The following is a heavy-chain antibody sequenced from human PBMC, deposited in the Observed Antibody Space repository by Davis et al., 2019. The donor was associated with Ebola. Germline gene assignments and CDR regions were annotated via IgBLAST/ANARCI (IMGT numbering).Heavy chain of an antibody. J-gene: IGHJ6*02. Sequence: AASVKVSCKASGGTFNNYAVSWVRQAPGQGLEWMGGIIPIFGAANYAQKFQGRVTITADESMSKAYMELSSLRSEDTAVYYCATERRNSDKYGMDVWGQGTTVTVSS. CDR2: IIPIFGAA. CDR3: ATERRNSDKYGMDV. CDR1: GGTFNNYA. V-gene: IGHV1-69*13. D-gene: IGHD1-1*01.